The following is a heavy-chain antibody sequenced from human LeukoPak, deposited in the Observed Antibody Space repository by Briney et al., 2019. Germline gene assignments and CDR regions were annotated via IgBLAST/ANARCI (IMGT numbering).Heavy chain of an antibody. V-gene: IGHV3-23*01. CDR1: GFTFSSYA. CDR2: ISGSGGST. D-gene: IGHD2-15*01. J-gene: IGHJ4*02. CDR3: AKSASLGYCSGGSCYFDY. Sequence: GGSLRLSCAASGFTFSSYAMSWVRQAPGKGLEWVSAISGSGGSTYHADSVKGRFTISRDNSKNTLYLQMNSLRAEDTAVYYCAKSASLGYCSGGSCYFDYWGQGTLVTVSS.